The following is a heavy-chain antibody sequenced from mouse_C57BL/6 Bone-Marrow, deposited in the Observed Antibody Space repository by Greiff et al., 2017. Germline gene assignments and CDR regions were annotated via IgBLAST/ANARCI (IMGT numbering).Heavy chain of an antibody. CDR2: IDPENGDT. CDR1: GFNIKDDY. V-gene: IGHV14-4*01. J-gene: IGHJ3*01. D-gene: IGHD2-3*01. Sequence: EVQLQQSGAELVRPGASVKLSCTASGFNIKDDYMHWVKQRPEQGLEWIGWIDPENGDTEYASQFQGKATITADTSSNTAYLQLSSLTSEDTAVYYCTTSGWLLLFADWGKGTLVTVSA. CDR3: TTSGWLLLFAD.